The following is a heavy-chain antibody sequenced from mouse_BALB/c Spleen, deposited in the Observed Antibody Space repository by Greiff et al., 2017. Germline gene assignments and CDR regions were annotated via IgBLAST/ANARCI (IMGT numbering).Heavy chain of an antibody. Sequence: EVQLVESGPSLVKPSQTLSLTCSVTGDSITSGYWNWIRKFPGNKLEYMGYISYSGSTYYNPSLKSRISITRDTSKNQYYLQLNSVTTEDTATCYCARGLWSWFAYWGQGTLVTVSA. CDR1: GDSITSGY. CDR3: ARGLWSWFAY. V-gene: IGHV3-8*02. D-gene: IGHD1-1*02. J-gene: IGHJ3*01. CDR2: ISYSGST.